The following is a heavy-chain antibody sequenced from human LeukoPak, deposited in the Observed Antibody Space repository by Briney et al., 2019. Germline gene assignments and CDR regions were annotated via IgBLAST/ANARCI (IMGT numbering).Heavy chain of an antibody. V-gene: IGHV3-23*01. CDR1: GFTFSSYA. D-gene: IGHD3-22*01. CDR2: ISGSGGST. J-gene: IGHJ4*02. CDR3: ARRAGDYSHPYDY. Sequence: GGSLRLSCAASGFTFSSYAMSWVRQAPGKGLEWFSAISGSGGSTYYADSVKGRFTISRNNSKNTLYLQMNSLRAEDTAVYYCARRAGDYSHPYDYWGQGTLVTVSS.